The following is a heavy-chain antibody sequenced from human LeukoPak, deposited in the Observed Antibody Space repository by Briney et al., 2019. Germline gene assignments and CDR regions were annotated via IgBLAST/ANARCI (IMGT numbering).Heavy chain of an antibody. V-gene: IGHV1-69*10. D-gene: IGHD3-3*01. J-gene: IGHJ6*03. CDR1: GGTFSSYA. CDR2: IIPILGIA. CDR3: AGGYYDFWSGPFLDYYYYMDV. Sequence: ASVKVSCKASGGTFSSYAISWVRQAPGQGLEWMGGIIPILGIANYAQKFQGRVTITADKSTSTAYMELSSLRSEDTAVYYCAGGYYDFWSGPFLDYYYYMDVWGKGTTVTVSS.